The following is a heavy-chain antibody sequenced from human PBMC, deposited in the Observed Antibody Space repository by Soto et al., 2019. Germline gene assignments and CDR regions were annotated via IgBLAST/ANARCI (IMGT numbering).Heavy chain of an antibody. Sequence: SETLSLTCSVSGASISSYYWSWIRQPPGEGLEWIGYVYYSGSTDYSPSLKSRVTMSADTSKNQFSLRLSSVTAADTAVYYCARSEGFGWLDYWGQGFLVTVSS. J-gene: IGHJ4*02. CDR2: VYYSGST. CDR1: GASISSYY. D-gene: IGHD5-18*01. CDR3: ARSEGFGWLDY. V-gene: IGHV4-59*12.